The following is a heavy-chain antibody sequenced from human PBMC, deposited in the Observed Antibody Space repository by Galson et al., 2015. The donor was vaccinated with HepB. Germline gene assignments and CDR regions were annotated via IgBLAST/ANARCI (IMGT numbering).Heavy chain of an antibody. CDR2: IYYSGST. Sequence: ETLSLTCTVSGGSISSSSYYWGWIRQPPGKGLEWIGSIYYSGSTYYNPSLKSRVTISVDTSKNQFSLKLSSVTAADTAVYYCARSDRLGAIDYWGQGTLVTVSS. V-gene: IGHV4-39*01. D-gene: IGHD3-22*01. CDR1: GGSISSSSYY. J-gene: IGHJ4*02. CDR3: ARSDRLGAIDY.